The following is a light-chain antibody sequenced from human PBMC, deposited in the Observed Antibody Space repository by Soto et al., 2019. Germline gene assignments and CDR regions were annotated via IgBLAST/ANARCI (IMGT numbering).Light chain of an antibody. Sequence: DIVMTQSPDSLAVSLGERATINCKSSQSVLYSSNNKNYLAWYQQKPGQPPKLVIYWASTRESGVPDRFSGSGSGTDFTLTISSLQAEYVAVYYCQHYYSISLTFGCGTKVEIK. CDR1: QSVLYSSNNKNY. CDR3: QHYYSISLT. V-gene: IGKV4-1*01. CDR2: WAS. J-gene: IGKJ4*01.